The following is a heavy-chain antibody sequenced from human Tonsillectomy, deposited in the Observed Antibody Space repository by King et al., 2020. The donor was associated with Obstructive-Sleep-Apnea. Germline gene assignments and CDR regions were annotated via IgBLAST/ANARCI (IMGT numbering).Heavy chain of an antibody. CDR1: GFTFDDYA. D-gene: IGHD3-16*02. V-gene: IGHV3-9*01. J-gene: IGHJ4*02. CDR2: ISWNSGSI. Sequence: VQLVESGGGLVQPGRSLRLSCAASGFTFDDYAMHWVRQAPGKGLEWVSGISWNSGSIGYADSVKGRFTISRDNAKNSLYLQMNSLRAEDTALYYCAKDNRYTYFDYWGQGTLVTVSS. CDR3: AKDNRYTYFDY.